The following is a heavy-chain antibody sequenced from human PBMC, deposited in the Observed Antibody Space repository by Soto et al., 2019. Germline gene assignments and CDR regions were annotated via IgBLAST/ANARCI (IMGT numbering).Heavy chain of an antibody. CDR1: VFIFYVYA. J-gene: IGHJ5*02. Sequence: PCGSMRLSCAACVFIFYVYAMSWVRQAPGKGLEWVSAISGNGIATYYADSVKGRSTISRDNSKNTLYLQMNRLRADDTAVYYCASDAISMVTGSNNWFDTWGQGTLVTVSS. CDR3: ASDAISMVTGSNNWFDT. CDR2: ISGNGIAT. V-gene: IGHV3-23*01. D-gene: IGHD3-10*01.